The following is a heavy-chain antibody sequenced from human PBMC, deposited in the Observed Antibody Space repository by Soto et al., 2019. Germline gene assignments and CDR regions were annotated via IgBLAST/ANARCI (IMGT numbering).Heavy chain of an antibody. D-gene: IGHD1-26*01. V-gene: IGHV3-23*01. J-gene: IGHJ4*02. Sequence: PGGSLRLSCAASGFTFSSYAMSWVRQAPGKGLEWVSVISGSGGSTYSADSVKGRFNISRDNFKNTLFLQMNSLRAEDTAVYYCARVRLGAPTRYFDYWGQGTLVTVSS. CDR1: GFTFSSYA. CDR2: ISGSGGST. CDR3: ARVRLGAPTRYFDY.